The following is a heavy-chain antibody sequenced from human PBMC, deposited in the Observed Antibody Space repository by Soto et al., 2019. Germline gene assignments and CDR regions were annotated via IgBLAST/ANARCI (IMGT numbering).Heavy chain of an antibody. CDR2: IWYDGSNK. J-gene: IGHJ1*01. V-gene: IGHV3-33*01. D-gene: IGHD3-22*01. CDR3: ARDGVGYYDSSGYSAYFQH. Sequence: QVQLVESGGGVVQPGRSLRLSCAASGFTFSNYGMHWVRQAPGKGLEWVAVIWYDGSNKYYADSVKGRFTISRDNSKNMLYLQMNSLRAEDTAVYYCARDGVGYYDSSGYSAYFQHWGQGTLVTVSS. CDR1: GFTFSNYG.